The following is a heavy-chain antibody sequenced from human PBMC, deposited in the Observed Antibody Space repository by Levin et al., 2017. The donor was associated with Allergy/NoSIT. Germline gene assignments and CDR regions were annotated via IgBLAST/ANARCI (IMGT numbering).Heavy chain of an antibody. V-gene: IGHV4-59*01. CDR2: IYYSGST. Sequence: SETLSLTCTVSGGSISSYYWSWIRQPPGKGLEWIGYIYYSGSTNYNPSLKSRVTISVDTSKNQFSLKLSSVTAADTAVYYWAGGRVDGAARLWYFDLWGRGTLVTVSS. CDR1: GGSISSYY. J-gene: IGHJ2*01. D-gene: IGHD4-17*01. CDR3: AGGRVDGAARLWYFDL.